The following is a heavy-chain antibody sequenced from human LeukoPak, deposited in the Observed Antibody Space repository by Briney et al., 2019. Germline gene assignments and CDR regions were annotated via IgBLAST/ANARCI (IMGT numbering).Heavy chain of an antibody. D-gene: IGHD3-22*01. CDR2: ISYDGSNK. Sequence: GGSLRLSCAASGFTFSSYGMHWVRQAPGKGLEWVTVISYDGSNKYYADSVKGRFTISRDNSKNTLHLQMNSLRAEDTSVYYCAKGGEYYYDSSGYLNDAFDIWGQGTMVTVSS. CDR1: GFTFSSYG. V-gene: IGHV3-30*18. CDR3: AKGGEYYYDSSGYLNDAFDI. J-gene: IGHJ3*02.